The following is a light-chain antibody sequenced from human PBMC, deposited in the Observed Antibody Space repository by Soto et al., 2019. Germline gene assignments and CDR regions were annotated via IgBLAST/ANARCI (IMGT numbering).Light chain of an antibody. Sequence: EIVMTQSPVTLSVSPGERATRSCRASQSISNHLAWYQQKPGQAPRLLIYGASTRATGFPARFSGSGSGTEFTLIISSLQSEDFAVYYCQQYNNWPPRTFGQGTKLEIQ. CDR3: QQYNNWPPRT. CDR1: QSISNH. V-gene: IGKV3-15*01. J-gene: IGKJ2*01. CDR2: GAS.